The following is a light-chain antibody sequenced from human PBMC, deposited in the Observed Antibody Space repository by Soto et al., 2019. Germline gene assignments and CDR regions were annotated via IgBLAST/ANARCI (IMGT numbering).Light chain of an antibody. CDR2: GAS. CDR3: HQRYNWLT. Sequence: IVLTQSPATLSLSPGERATLSCRARQTVGTYFSSYQHNPRQAPKLLIYGASKRATGIPARFSGSGSGTDFTLTISSLEAEDSAVYYCHQRYNWLTFGGGTKVEIK. J-gene: IGKJ4*01. V-gene: IGKV3-11*01. CDR1: QTVGTY.